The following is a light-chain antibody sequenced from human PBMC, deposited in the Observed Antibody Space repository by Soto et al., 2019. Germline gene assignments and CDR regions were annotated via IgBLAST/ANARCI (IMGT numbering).Light chain of an antibody. Sequence: DIQMTQSPSTLSASVGDRVTITCRASQSISSWLAWYQQKPGKAPKLLIYKASSLESGVPSRFSGSGSGTEFTLTISSLQPDDFATYYCQQYHSFPRTFGQGTKLEIE. CDR2: KAS. CDR1: QSISSW. J-gene: IGKJ2*02. CDR3: QQYHSFPRT. V-gene: IGKV1-5*03.